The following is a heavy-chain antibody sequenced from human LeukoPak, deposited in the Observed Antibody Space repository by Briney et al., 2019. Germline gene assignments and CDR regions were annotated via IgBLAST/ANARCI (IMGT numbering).Heavy chain of an antibody. CDR2: ISWNRGSI. D-gene: IGHD2-15*01. V-gene: IGHV3-9*01. CDR3: AKDIDPVVAATFDY. CDR1: GFTFDDYA. J-gene: IGHJ4*02. Sequence: PGRSLRLSCAASGFTFDDYAMHWVRQAPGKGLEWVSGISWNRGSIGYADSVKGRFTISRDNAKNSLYLQMNSLRAEDTALYYCAKDIDPVVAATFDYWGQGTLVTVSS.